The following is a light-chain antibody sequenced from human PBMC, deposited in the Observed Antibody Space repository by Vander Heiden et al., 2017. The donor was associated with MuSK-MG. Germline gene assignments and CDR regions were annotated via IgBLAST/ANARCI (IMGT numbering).Light chain of an antibody. CDR1: SSDAGDYKY. J-gene: IGLJ3*02. V-gene: IGLV2-14*03. CDR2: DVS. Sequence: QSALTQPASVSGSPGQSIIVSCTGTSSDAGDYKYVSWYQQHPGKAPKLMIYDVSNRPSGVSNRFSGSKSGNTASLTISGLQAEDEADYYCSSDTSTKTWVFGGGTKLTVL. CDR3: SSDTSTKTWV.